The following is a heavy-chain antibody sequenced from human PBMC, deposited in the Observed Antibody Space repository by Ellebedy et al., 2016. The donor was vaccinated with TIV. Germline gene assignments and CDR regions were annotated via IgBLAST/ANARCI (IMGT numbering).Heavy chain of an antibody. CDR3: ARDTWFGV. CDR2: ISSSSSYI. D-gene: IGHD3-10*01. V-gene: IGHV3-21*01. J-gene: IGHJ3*01. CDR1: GFTFSSYS. Sequence: GESLKISCAASGFTFSSYSMNWVRQAPGKGLEWVSSISSSSSYIYYADSVKGRFTISRDTAKNSLYLQMNSLRAEDTAVYYCARDTWFGVWGQGTMVTVSS.